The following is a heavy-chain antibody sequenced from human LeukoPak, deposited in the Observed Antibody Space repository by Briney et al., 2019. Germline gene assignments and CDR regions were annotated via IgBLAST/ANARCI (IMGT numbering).Heavy chain of an antibody. CDR1: GFTFSEYA. CDR2: ISNNGGST. Sequence: PGGSLRLSCSASGFTFSEYAIHWVRQAPGRGLEYVSAISNNGGSTYYADSVKDRFTISRDNAKNTLYLQMSSMRAEDTALYYCARGGSLTGYTYWGQGTPVTVSS. D-gene: IGHD3-9*01. V-gene: IGHV3-64*04. J-gene: IGHJ4*02. CDR3: ARGGSLTGYTY.